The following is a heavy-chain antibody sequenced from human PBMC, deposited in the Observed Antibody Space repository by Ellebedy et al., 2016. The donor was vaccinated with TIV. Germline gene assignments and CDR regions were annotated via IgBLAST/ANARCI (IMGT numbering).Heavy chain of an antibody. Sequence: SETLSLXCTVSGGSVSSGSYYWSWIRQPPGKGLEWIGYIYYSGNTNYNPSLKSRVTISVDTSKNQFSLKLSSVTAADTAVYYCARDLGSGRYPGHWGQGTLVTVSS. CDR1: GGSVSSGSYY. CDR2: IYYSGNT. J-gene: IGHJ4*02. D-gene: IGHD3-10*01. CDR3: ARDLGSGRYPGH. V-gene: IGHV4-61*01.